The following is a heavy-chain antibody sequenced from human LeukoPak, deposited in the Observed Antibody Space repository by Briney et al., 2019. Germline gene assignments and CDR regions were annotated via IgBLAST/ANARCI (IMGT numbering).Heavy chain of an antibody. D-gene: IGHD3-22*01. V-gene: IGHV3-23*01. CDR3: AQSYYYDSRGAYYFDC. CDR2: MSGSGGTT. CDR1: GFTFSSHA. Sequence: GGSLRLSCAASGFTFSSHAMSWVRQAPGKGPEWVSGMSGSGGTTNYADSVKGRFTISRDNSKNTLYLQMNSLRAEDTAVYYCAQSYYYDSRGAYYFDCWGQGALVTVSS. J-gene: IGHJ4*02.